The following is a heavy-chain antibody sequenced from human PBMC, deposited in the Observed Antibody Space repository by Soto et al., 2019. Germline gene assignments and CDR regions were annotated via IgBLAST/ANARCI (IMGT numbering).Heavy chain of an antibody. J-gene: IGHJ5*02. Sequence: ASVKVACTASGYTFTSYGISWVRQAPGQGLEWMGWISAYNGNTNYAQKLQGRVTMTTDTSTSKAYMELRSLRSDDTAVYYCARDTISHATDRRRYDWFAPRGQRTLVTVDS. CDR2: ISAYNGNT. CDR3: ARDTISHATDRRRYDWFAP. D-gene: IGHD3-3*01. V-gene: IGHV1-18*04. CDR1: GYTFTSYG.